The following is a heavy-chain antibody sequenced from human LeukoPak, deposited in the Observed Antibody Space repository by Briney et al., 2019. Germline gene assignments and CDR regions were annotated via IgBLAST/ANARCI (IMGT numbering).Heavy chain of an antibody. J-gene: IGHJ4*02. CDR2: INPNSGGT. CDR1: GYTLTELS. Sequence: ASVKVSCKVSGYTLTELSMHWVRQAPGQGLEWMGRINPNSGGTNYAQKFQGRVTMTRDTSISTAYMELSRLRSDDTAVYYCASLSGITGTTPFDYWGQGTLVTVSS. CDR3: ASLSGITGTTPFDY. D-gene: IGHD1-7*01. V-gene: IGHV1-2*06.